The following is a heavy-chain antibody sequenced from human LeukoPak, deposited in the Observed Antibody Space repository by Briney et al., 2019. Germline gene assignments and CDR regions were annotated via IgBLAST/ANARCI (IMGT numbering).Heavy chain of an antibody. CDR1: GYTFINYG. CDR3: ARDPSMIVSDDAFDF. J-gene: IGHJ3*01. D-gene: IGHD3-22*01. Sequence: GASVKVSCKASGYTFINYGIHWVRQAPGQGLEWMGWISAFNGNTNYAQKFQGRVTMTTDTSTSTAYMELRSLRSDDTAVYYCARDPSMIVSDDAFDFWGQGTMVTVSS. CDR2: ISAFNGNT. V-gene: IGHV1-18*01.